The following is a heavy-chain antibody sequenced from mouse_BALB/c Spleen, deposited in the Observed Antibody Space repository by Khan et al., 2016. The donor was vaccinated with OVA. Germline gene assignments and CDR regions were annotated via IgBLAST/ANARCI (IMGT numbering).Heavy chain of an antibody. J-gene: IGHJ3*01. V-gene: IGHV3-8*02. CDR3: ARSTDRYAFAY. Sequence: EVQLQESGPSLVKPSQSLSLTCSVTGDSITSGYWSWFRKHPRNKLEYMGYMIYTGYTDYHPSLKSRLAITRHTSKNQYYLQLHSVTTEDTATWYCARSTDRYAFAYWGHGTLVTVSA. D-gene: IGHD2-14*01. CDR1: GDSITSGY. CDR2: MIYTGYT.